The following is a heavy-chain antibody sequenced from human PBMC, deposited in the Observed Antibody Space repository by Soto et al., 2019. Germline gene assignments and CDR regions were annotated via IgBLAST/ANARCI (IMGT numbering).Heavy chain of an antibody. CDR3: AREELYDSSGIKESYFDY. CDR2: IYYSGST. J-gene: IGHJ4*02. V-gene: IGHV4-61*08. Sequence: SETLSLTCAVSGGSISSGGYSWSWIRQPPGKGLEWIGYIYYSGSTNYNPSLKSRVTISVDTSKNQFSLKLSSVTAADTAVYYCAREELYDSSGIKESYFDYWGQGTLVTVSS. D-gene: IGHD3-22*01. CDR1: GGSISSGGYS.